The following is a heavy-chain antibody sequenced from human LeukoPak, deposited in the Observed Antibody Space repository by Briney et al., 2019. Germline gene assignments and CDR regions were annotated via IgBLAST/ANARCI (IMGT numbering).Heavy chain of an antibody. D-gene: IGHD6-13*01. Sequence: PSETLSLTCTVSGGSISSSSYYWGWIRQPPGKGLEWIGYIYYSGSTNYNPSLKSRVTISVDTSKNQFSLKLNSVTAADTAVFYCARAATSWYSSGAVFDIWGQGTMVTVSS. V-gene: IGHV4-61*05. J-gene: IGHJ3*02. CDR3: ARAATSWYSSGAVFDI. CDR1: GGSISSSSYY. CDR2: IYYSGST.